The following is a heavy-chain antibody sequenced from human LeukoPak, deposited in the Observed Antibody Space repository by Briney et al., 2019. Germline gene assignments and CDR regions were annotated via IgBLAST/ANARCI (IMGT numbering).Heavy chain of an antibody. Sequence: GGSLRLSCAASGFTFSSYEMNWVRQAPGKGLEWVSYISSSGSTIYYADSVKGRFTISRDNAKNSLYMQMNSLRAEDTAVYYCARDCSSTSCYGFDYWGQGTLVTVSS. CDR1: GFTFSSYE. CDR2: ISSSGSTI. CDR3: ARDCSSTSCYGFDY. V-gene: IGHV3-48*03. D-gene: IGHD2-2*01. J-gene: IGHJ4*02.